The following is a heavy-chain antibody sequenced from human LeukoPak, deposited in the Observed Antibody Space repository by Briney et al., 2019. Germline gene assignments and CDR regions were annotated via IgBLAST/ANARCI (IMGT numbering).Heavy chain of an antibody. CDR1: GYTFTAHY. J-gene: IGHJ2*01. CDR2: MDPNSGGT. Sequence: ASVKVSCKASGYTFTAHYLHWVREAPGHGLEWMGWMDPNSGGTNYAQKFLGSVTMTGDTSINTAFMELSRLRSDDTAIYYWARGRGTTKVRGVITNYLHLWGRGSLVTVSS. D-gene: IGHD3-10*01. V-gene: IGHV1-2*02. CDR3: ARGRGTTKVRGVITNYLHL.